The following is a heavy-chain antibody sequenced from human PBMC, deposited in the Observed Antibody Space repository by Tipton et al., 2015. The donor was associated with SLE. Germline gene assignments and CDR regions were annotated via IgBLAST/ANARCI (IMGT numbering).Heavy chain of an antibody. J-gene: IGHJ6*02. V-gene: IGHV4-39*07. CDR2: IYYYTGNT. CDR1: GDSVDSNNVY. D-gene: IGHD2-21*02. Sequence: TLSLTCSVSGDSVDSNNVYWTWVRQPPGKGLEWIAAIYYYTGNTFYTPSLKSRISISVDTAKNQFSLKVTSVTAADTAVYYCARGMVTWRGAIVGVDVWGQGTTVNVSS. CDR3: ARGMVTWRGAIVGVDV.